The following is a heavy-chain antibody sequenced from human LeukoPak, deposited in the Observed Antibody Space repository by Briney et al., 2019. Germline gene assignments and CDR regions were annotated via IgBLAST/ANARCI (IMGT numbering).Heavy chain of an antibody. CDR3: ARGGATITSRFAFDI. V-gene: IGHV1-2*02. Sequence: GASVKVSCKASGYTFTGYYMHWVRQAPGQGLEWMGWINPNSGGTNYAQKFQGRVTMTRDTSISTAYMELSRLRSDDTAVYYCARGGATITSRFAFDIWGQGTMVTVSS. CDR1: GYTFTGYY. J-gene: IGHJ3*02. D-gene: IGHD5-12*01. CDR2: INPNSGGT.